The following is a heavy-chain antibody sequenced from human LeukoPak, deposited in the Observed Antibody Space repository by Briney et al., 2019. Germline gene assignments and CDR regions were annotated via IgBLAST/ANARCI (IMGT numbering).Heavy chain of an antibody. D-gene: IGHD3-9*01. Sequence: GASVKVSCKASGYTFTSYAMNWVRQAPGQGLEWMGWINTNTGNPTYAQGFTGRFVFSLDTSVSTAYLQISSLKAEDTAVYYCARGYYDILTGYLADFDYWGQGTLVTVSS. CDR1: GYTFTSYA. V-gene: IGHV7-4-1*02. CDR3: ARGYYDILTGYLADFDY. CDR2: INTNTGNP. J-gene: IGHJ4*02.